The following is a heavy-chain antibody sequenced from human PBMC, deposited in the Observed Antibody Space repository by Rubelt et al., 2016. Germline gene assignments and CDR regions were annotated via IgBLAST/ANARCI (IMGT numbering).Heavy chain of an antibody. CDR2: INPTGGSI. D-gene: IGHD4-17*01. Sequence: QVQLVQSGAEVKKPGASVKVSCKASGYTFTSYYMHWVRQAPGQGLEWMGIINPTGGSISYAQKFQGRVTVTRDTSTSTVYMELSSLRSEDTAVYYCARAASTVTTLLDLGYWGQGTLVTVSS. J-gene: IGHJ4*02. CDR3: ARAASTVTTLLDLGY. V-gene: IGHV1-46*01. CDR1: GYTFTSYY.